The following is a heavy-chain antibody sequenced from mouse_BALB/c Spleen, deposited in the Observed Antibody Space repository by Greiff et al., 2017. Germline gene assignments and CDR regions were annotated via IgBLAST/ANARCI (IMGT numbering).Heavy chain of an antibody. J-gene: IGHJ2*01. Sequence: VQLKQSGPELVKPGASVKMSCKASGYTFTSYVMHWVKQKPGQGLEWIGYINPYNDGTKYNEKFKGKATLTSDKSSSTAYMELSSLTSEDSAVYYCARGGVYGNPDYWGQGTTLTVSS. CDR2: INPYNDGT. CDR3: ARGGVYGNPDY. CDR1: GYTFTSYV. D-gene: IGHD2-1*01. V-gene: IGHV1-14*01.